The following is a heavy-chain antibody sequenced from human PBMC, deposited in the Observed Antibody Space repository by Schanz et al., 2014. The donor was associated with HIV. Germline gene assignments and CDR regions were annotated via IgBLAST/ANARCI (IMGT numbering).Heavy chain of an antibody. J-gene: IGHJ6*02. CDR1: GYTLNGYY. Sequence: QVQLVQSGAEVKKPGASVKVSCKASGYTLNGYYMHWVRQAPGQGLEWMGWITPNSGGTNYAQKFQGRVTMTRDTSISTAYMELTRLRYDDTAVYYCARDLMFTTPLLGMDVWGQGTTVTVSS. D-gene: IGHD3-16*01. CDR2: ITPNSGGT. CDR3: ARDLMFTTPLLGMDV. V-gene: IGHV1-2*02.